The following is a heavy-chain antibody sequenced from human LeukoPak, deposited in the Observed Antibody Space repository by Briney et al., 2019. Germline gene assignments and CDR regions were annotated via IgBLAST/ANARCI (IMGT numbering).Heavy chain of an antibody. CDR2: IYTSGST. J-gene: IGHJ4*02. Sequence: SETLSLTCTVSGGSISSGSYYWSWIRQPAGKGLEWIGRIYTSGSTNYNPSLKSRVTISVDTSKNQFSLKLSSVTAADMAVYYCARDSGVSSVRRAFDYWGQGTLVTVSS. CDR3: ARDSGVSSVRRAFDY. D-gene: IGHD6-19*01. V-gene: IGHV4-61*02. CDR1: GGSISSGSYY.